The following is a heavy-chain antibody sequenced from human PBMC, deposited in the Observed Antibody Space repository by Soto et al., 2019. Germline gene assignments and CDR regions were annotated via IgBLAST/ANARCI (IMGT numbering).Heavy chain of an antibody. CDR2: IYSSGST. J-gene: IGHJ4*02. CDR1: GGSINSSNFY. CDR3: ATRIGVTYHNFDY. D-gene: IGHD6-19*01. V-gene: IGHV4-39*01. Sequence: QLLLQQSGPGLVKPSEALSLTCTVSGGSINSSNFYWGWIRQPPGKGLEWIGSIYSSGSTYYNPSLKRRLTISVDTSRSRFSLELTSVTAADTAVYFCATRIGVTYHNFDYWGQGTLVTVS.